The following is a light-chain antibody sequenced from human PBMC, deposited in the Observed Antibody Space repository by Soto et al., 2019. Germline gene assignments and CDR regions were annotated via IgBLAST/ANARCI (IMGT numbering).Light chain of an antibody. CDR3: SSYAGSKNLV. J-gene: IGLJ2*01. CDR2: EVN. V-gene: IGLV2-8*01. CDR1: SSDVGGYNS. Sequence: QSALTQPPSASGSPGQSVTISCTGTSSDVGGYNSVSWYQQHPGKAPKLMIYEVNKRPSGVPDRFSASKSDSTASLTVSXXXXXXXXHXYCSSYAGSKNLVFGGGTQLTVL.